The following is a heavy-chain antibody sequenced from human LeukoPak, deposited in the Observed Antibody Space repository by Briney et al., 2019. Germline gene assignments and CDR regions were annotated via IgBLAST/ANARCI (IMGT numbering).Heavy chain of an antibody. CDR2: INPSGSST. CDR3: ARSTGGLAFDY. J-gene: IGHJ4*02. D-gene: IGHD2-2*01. V-gene: IGHV1-46*01. CDR1: GYTFTSYY. Sequence: GASVKVSCKASGYTFTSYYMHWVRQAPGQGLEWMGLINPSGSSTSYAQKFQGRLSLTTDTSTSTAYMELRSLRSDDTAVYYCARSTGGLAFDYWGQGTLVTVSS.